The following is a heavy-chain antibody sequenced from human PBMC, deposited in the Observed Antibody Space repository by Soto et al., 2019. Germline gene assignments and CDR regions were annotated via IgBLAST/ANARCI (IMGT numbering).Heavy chain of an antibody. Sequence: QVQLQQWGAGLLKPSETLSLTCAVYGGSFSGYYWSWIRQPPGKGLEWIGEITHSGSTNYNPSLKIRVTISVDTSMNHFSLKLSSVTAGDTAVYYCARRLGRAARLGNWFGPWGQGTLVTVSS. CDR3: ARRLGRAARLGNWFGP. V-gene: IGHV4-34*02. J-gene: IGHJ5*02. CDR1: GGSFSGYY. CDR2: ITHSGST. D-gene: IGHD6-6*01.